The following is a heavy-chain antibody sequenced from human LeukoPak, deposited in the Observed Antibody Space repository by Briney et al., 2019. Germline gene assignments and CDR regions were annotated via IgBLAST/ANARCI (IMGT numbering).Heavy chain of an antibody. CDR2: IYSGGST. D-gene: IGHD3-10*01. CDR3: ASAASLRSGSRD. J-gene: IGHJ4*02. CDR1: GFTFSSYW. Sequence: GGSLRLSCAASGFTFSSYWMSWVRQAPGKGLEWVSVIYSGGSTYYADSVKGRSTISRDNSKNTLYLQMNSLRAEDTAVYYCASAASLRSGSRDWGQGTLVTVSS. V-gene: IGHV3-53*01.